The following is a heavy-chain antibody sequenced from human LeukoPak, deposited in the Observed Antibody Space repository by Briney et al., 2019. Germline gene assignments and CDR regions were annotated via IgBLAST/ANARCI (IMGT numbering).Heavy chain of an antibody. Sequence: SETLSLTCTVSGGSISSSSYYWGWIRQPPGKGLEWIGSIYYSGSTYYNPSFNSRLTISVDTSKNQFFLKLRSVTAADTAVYYCARVVGANPPTWGQGTLVTVSS. CDR1: GGSISSSSYY. D-gene: IGHD1-26*01. J-gene: IGHJ5*02. CDR2: IYYSGST. V-gene: IGHV4-39*01. CDR3: ARVVGANPPT.